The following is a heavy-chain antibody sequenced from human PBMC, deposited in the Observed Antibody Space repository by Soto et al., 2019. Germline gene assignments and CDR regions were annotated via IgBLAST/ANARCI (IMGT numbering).Heavy chain of an antibody. V-gene: IGHV3-33*01. CDR2: IWYDGSNK. J-gene: IGHJ3*02. CDR1: GFTFSSYG. Sequence: GGSLRLSCAASGFTFSSYGMHWVRQAPGKGLEWVAVIWYDGSNKYYADSVKGRFTISRDNSKNTLYLQMNSLRAEDTAVYYCAREGLPQAFDIWGQGTMVTVSS. CDR3: AREGLPQAFDI.